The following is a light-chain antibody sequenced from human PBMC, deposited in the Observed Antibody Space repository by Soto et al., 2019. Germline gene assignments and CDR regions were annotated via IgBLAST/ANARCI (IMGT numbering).Light chain of an antibody. CDR3: ISYASTSTAV. V-gene: IGLV2-14*01. CDR2: EVN. J-gene: IGLJ1*01. CDR1: SSDVGAYNY. Sequence: QSALTQPASVSGSPGQSITISCTGTSSDVGAYNYVSWYQQHPGKAPKLMIYEVNYRPSGVSNRFSGSKSGITASLTISGLQAEDEADYYCISYASTSTAVFGTGTKSPS.